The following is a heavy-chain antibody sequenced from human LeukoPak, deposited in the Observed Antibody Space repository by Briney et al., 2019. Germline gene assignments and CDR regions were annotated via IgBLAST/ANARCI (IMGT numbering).Heavy chain of an antibody. CDR3: ARLPFPGLGVPAAPGWAFDI. J-gene: IGHJ3*02. V-gene: IGHV4-4*07. D-gene: IGHD2-2*01. Sequence: SETLSLTCTVSGGSISSYYWSWIRQPAGKGLEWIGRIYTSGSTNYNPSLKSRVTMSVDTSENQFSLKLSSVTAADTAVYYCARLPFPGLGVPAAPGWAFDIWGQGTMVTVSS. CDR1: GGSISSYY. CDR2: IYTSGST.